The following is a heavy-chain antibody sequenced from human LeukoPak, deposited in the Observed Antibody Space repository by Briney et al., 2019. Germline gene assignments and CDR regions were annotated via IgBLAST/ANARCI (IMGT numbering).Heavy chain of an antibody. CDR1: GGSISSGSYY. V-gene: IGHV4-61*02. Sequence: PSQTLSLTCTVSGGSISSGSYYWSWIRQPAGKGLEWIGRIYASGSTNYNPSLKSRVTISVDTSKNQFSLKLSSVTAADTAVYYCARIAAAGGFDCWGQGTLVTVSS. D-gene: IGHD6-13*01. CDR2: IYASGST. J-gene: IGHJ4*02. CDR3: ARIAAAGGFDC.